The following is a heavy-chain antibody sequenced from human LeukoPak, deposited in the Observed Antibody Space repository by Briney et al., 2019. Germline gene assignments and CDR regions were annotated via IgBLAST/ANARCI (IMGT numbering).Heavy chain of an antibody. D-gene: IGHD6-6*01. CDR3: ARSYSSSVWVY. V-gene: IGHV3-7*01. CDR2: VKQDGSEK. J-gene: IGHJ4*02. Sequence: GGSLRLSCAASGFTFSSYWMSWVRQAPGKGLEWVANVKQDGSEKYYVDSVKGRFTISRDNAKNSLYLQMNSLRAEDTAVYYCARSYSSSVWVYWGQGTLVTVSS. CDR1: GFTFSSYW.